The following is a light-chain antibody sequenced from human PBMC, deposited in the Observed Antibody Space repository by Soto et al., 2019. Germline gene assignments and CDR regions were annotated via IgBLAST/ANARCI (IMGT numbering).Light chain of an antibody. CDR1: QSVRSN. CDR2: DAS. CDR3: QQYNNWPPT. Sequence: EIVLTQSPGTLSLSPGERATFSCRASQSVRSNLAWYQQKPGQAPRLLIYDASTRAPGIPARFSGSGSGTELTLTISSLQSDDFAVYHCQQYNNWPPTFGHGTRLEIK. J-gene: IGKJ5*01. V-gene: IGKV3-15*01.